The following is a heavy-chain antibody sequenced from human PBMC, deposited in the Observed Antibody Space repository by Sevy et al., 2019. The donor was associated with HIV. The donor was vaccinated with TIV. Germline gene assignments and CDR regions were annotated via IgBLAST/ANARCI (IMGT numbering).Heavy chain of an antibody. D-gene: IGHD4-17*01. Sequence: GGSLRLSCAASGFTFSSYWMHWVRQAPGKGLVWVSRINSDGSSTSYADSVKGRFTISRDNAKNTLYLQMNNLRVEDTAVYYCARDPRPDYGGNADYWDQGTLVTVSS. J-gene: IGHJ4*02. CDR1: GFTFSSYW. CDR2: INSDGSST. V-gene: IGHV3-74*01. CDR3: ARDPRPDYGGNADY.